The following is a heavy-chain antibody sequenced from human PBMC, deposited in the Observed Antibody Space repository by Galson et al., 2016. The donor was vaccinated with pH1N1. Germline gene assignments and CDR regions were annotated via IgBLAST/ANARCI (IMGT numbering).Heavy chain of an antibody. Sequence: CAISGDSVSSSSDTWNWIRQSPRRGLEWLGRIYHRSKWYYEYAPSLQGRLRISPDTSSNQMSLQLNSVTLDDAAVYYCAREVWLRRGYYIDHWGQGSLVTVSS. CDR3: AREVWLRRGYYIDH. D-gene: IGHD3-3*01. CDR1: GDSVSSSSDT. V-gene: IGHV6-1*01. J-gene: IGHJ4*02. CDR2: IYHRSKWYY.